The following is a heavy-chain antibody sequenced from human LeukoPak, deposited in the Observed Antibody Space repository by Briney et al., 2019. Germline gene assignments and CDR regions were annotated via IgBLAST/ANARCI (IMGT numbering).Heavy chain of an antibody. CDR2: IYHTGST. V-gene: IGHV4-30-2*02. J-gene: IGHJ4*02. CDR1: GGSISSGLYS. CDR3: ARYEGGSYKVDY. Sequence: SETLSLTCDVSGGSISSGLYSWSWIRQPLGKGLEWIGYIYHTGSTYYNPSLKSRVTISVDTSKNQFSLRLSSVTAADTAVYYCARYEGGSYKVDYWGQGTLVTVSS. D-gene: IGHD1-26*01.